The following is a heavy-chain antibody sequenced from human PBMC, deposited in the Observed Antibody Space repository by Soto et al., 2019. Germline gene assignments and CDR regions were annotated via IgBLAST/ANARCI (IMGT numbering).Heavy chain of an antibody. Sequence: EVQLVESGGGLVQHGGSLRLSCAASGFTFSNYHMNWARQAPGKGREWISYINSGSASIYYADSVKGRFTTSRDNAKNSFYLLFNSLRGEVTALYFGVRPKLDGGTSEGFAPSGQGTLVTVS. V-gene: IGHV3-48*01. J-gene: IGHJ5*02. CDR2: INSGSASI. D-gene: IGHD3-16*01. CDR1: GFTFSNYH. CDR3: VRPKLDGGTSEGFAP.